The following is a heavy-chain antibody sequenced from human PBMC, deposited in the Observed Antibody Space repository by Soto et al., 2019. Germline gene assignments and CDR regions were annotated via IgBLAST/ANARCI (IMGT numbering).Heavy chain of an antibody. CDR2: IYYSGST. CDR3: ARDRGGSESGYSLYYYYGMDV. J-gene: IGHJ6*02. CDR1: GGSISSGDCY. V-gene: IGHV4-30-4*01. D-gene: IGHD3-3*01. Sequence: PSETLSLTCTVSGGSISSGDCYWSWIRQPPGKGLEWIGYIYYSGSTYYNPSLKSRVTISVDTSKNQFSLKLSSVTAADTAVYYCARDRGGSESGYSLYYYYGMDVWGQGTTVTVSS.